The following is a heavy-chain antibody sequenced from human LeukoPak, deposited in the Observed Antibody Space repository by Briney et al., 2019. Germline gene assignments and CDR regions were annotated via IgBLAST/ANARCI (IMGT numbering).Heavy chain of an antibody. V-gene: IGHV3-15*01. D-gene: IGHD1-26*01. J-gene: IGHJ1*01. CDR1: GLTFSNAW. CDR2: IKSKTDGGTT. CDR3: TTDISYSGSYGYFQH. Sequence: GGSLRLSCAASGLTFSNAWMSCVRQAPGKGPEWVGRIKSKTDGGTTDYAAPVKGRFTISRDDSKSTLYLQMNSLKTEDTAVYYSTTDISYSGSYGYFQHWGQGTLVTVSS.